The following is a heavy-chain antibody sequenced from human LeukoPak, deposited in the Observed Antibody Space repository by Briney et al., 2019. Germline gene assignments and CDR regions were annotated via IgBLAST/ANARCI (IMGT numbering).Heavy chain of an antibody. CDR1: GGTFTSYA. D-gene: IGHD5-18*01. CDR2: IIPILGIA. J-gene: IGHJ4*02. Sequence: SVKVSCKASGGTFTSYAISWVRQAPGQGLEWMGRIIPILGIANYAQKFQGRVTITADKSTSTAYMELSSLRSEDTAVYYCASDVDTAKGLYFDYWGQGTLVTVSS. CDR3: ASDVDTAKGLYFDY. V-gene: IGHV1-69*04.